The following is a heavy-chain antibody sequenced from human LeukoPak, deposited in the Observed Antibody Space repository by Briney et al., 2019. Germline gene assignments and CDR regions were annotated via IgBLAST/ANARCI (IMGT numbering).Heavy chain of an antibody. CDR3: ARAKYYDILTGRNDNWFDP. V-gene: IGHV4-30-2*01. J-gene: IGHJ5*02. CDR1: GGSISSGGYS. Sequence: PSQTLSLTCAVSGGSISSGGYSWSWIRQPPGKGLEWIGYIYHSGSTYYNPSLKSRVTISVDRSKNQFSLKLSSVTAADTPVYYCARAKYYDILTGRNDNWFDPWGQGTLVTVSS. CDR2: IYHSGST. D-gene: IGHD3-9*01.